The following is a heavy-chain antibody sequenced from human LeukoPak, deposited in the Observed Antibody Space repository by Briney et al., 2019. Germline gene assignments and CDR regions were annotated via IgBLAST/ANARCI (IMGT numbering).Heavy chain of an antibody. D-gene: IGHD3-22*01. Sequence: SETLSLTCTVSGGSNSSGDYYWSWIRQPPGKGLEWIGYIYYSGSTYYNPSLKSRVTISVDTSKNQFSLKLNFVTAADTAVYYCARGPPIYYYETSGYLKYFQHWGQGTLVTVSS. V-gene: IGHV4-30-4*01. J-gene: IGHJ1*01. CDR3: ARGPPIYYYETSGYLKYFQH. CDR1: GGSNSSGDYY. CDR2: IYYSGST.